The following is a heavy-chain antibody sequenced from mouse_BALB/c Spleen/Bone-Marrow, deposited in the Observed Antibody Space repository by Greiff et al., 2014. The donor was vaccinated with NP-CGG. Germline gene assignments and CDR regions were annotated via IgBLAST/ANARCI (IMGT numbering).Heavy chain of an antibody. CDR1: GYSFTGYF. D-gene: IGHD2-3*01. Sequence: EVQLQQSGPDLVKPGASVKLSCKASGYSFTGYFLNWVRQSHGKSLEWIGRINPFNGDTFYNQKFKGKATLTVDESSTTAHMELLSLTSEDSAVYYCGRWGDGYYYAMDYWGQGTSVTVPS. J-gene: IGHJ4*01. CDR3: GRWGDGYYYAMDY. V-gene: IGHV1-37*01. CDR2: INPFNGDT.